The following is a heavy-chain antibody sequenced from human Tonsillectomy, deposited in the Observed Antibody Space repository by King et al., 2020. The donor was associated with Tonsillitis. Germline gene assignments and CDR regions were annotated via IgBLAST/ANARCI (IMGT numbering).Heavy chain of an antibody. Sequence: VQLVESGGGVVQPGRSLRLSCVASGFTFSSNGMHWVRQAPGKGLEWVAVIWYDGSNKYYADSLKGRFTISRDNSKNTLYLQMNSLRAEDTAVYYCARDGGVTIFGVDLNWFDPWGQGTLVTVSS. V-gene: IGHV3-33*01. CDR1: GFTFSSNG. CDR2: IWYDGSNK. J-gene: IGHJ5*02. CDR3: ARDGGVTIFGVDLNWFDP. D-gene: IGHD3-3*01.